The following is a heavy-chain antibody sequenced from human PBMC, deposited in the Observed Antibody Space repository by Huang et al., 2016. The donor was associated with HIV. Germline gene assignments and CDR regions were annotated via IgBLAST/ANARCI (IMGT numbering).Heavy chain of an antibody. CDR3: AREFVIFGAPLWPAY. CDR2: INPGNGNT. CDR1: GYSFTTYA. J-gene: IGHJ4*02. D-gene: IGHD2-21*01. Sequence: QVQLVQSGAEVKKPGASVKVYCKASGYSFTTYALHWVRQAPGHRLEWMGWINPGNGNTNYAQKCQGRVTITRDTSASTVYMEVSSLTFEDTAVYYCAREFVIFGAPLWPAYWGQGTLISVSS. V-gene: IGHV1-3*01.